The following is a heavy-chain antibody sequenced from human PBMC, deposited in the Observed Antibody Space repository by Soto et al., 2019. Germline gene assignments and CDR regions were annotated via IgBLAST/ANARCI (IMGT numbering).Heavy chain of an antibody. D-gene: IGHD6-13*01. CDR3: AREVGIAAAGTENWFDP. CDR1: GGSFSGYY. V-gene: IGHV4-59*01. Sequence: SETLSLTCAVYGGSFSGYYWSWIRQPPGKGLEWIGYIYYSGSTNYNPSLKSRVTISVDTSKNQFSLKLSSVTAADTAVYYCAREVGIAAAGTENWFDPWGQGTLVTV. J-gene: IGHJ5*02. CDR2: IYYSGST.